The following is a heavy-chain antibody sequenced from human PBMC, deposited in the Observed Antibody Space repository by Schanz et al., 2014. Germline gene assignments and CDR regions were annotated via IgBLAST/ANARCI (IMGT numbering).Heavy chain of an antibody. D-gene: IGHD3-9*01. J-gene: IGHJ3*01. V-gene: IGHV1-18*01. Sequence: QVQLVQSGGEVKKPGASATVSCKASGYTFNNHGISWVRQAPGQGLEWMGWISVYHGHTKYAEKVHGRVTMTTDTSTSTAYMELRSLISDDTAVYYCARETTIITGGAFDVWGQGTMVTVAS. CDR1: GYTFNNHG. CDR2: ISVYHGHT. CDR3: ARETTIITGGAFDV.